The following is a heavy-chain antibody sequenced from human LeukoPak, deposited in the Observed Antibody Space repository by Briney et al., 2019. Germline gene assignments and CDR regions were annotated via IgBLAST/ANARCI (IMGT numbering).Heavy chain of an antibody. Sequence: GGSLRLSCAASGFTFSTYWMHWVRQAPGEGLVWVSRIKSDGSDTSYADSVKGRFTISRDNAKNTLYLQMNSLRAEDTAVYYCVSFYETYWGRGTLVTVSS. J-gene: IGHJ4*02. CDR2: IKSDGSDT. CDR3: VSFYETY. V-gene: IGHV3-74*01. CDR1: GFTFSTYW. D-gene: IGHD2-2*01.